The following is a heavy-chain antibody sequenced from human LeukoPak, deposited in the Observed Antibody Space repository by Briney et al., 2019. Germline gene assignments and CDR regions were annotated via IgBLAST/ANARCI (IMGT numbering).Heavy chain of an antibody. D-gene: IGHD2-15*01. CDR2: IDGSNTNT. CDR1: GFTFSNYA. CDR3: AKDVFRGDCNAGSCYPFDP. Sequence: GGSLRLSCGASGFTFSNYAMSWVRQAPGRGLEWVSTIDGSNTNTYYADSVKGRFTISRDNSKNTLYLQINSLRAEDTALYFCAKDVFRGDCNAGSCYPFDPWGQGTLVTVSS. J-gene: IGHJ5*02. V-gene: IGHV3-23*01.